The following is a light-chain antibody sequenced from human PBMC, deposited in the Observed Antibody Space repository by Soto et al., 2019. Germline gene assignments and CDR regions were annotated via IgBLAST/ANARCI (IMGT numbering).Light chain of an antibody. Sequence: EIVLTQSPGTLSLSAGERATLSCRASQTISSNYLAWYQHKPGQAPRLLIFGASYRATGIPARFSGSGSGTDFTLTISRLEPEDIAIYYCQQYGRSPPEFTFGDGTKVDIK. V-gene: IGKV3-20*01. CDR2: GAS. CDR3: QQYGRSPPEFT. J-gene: IGKJ3*01. CDR1: QTISSNY.